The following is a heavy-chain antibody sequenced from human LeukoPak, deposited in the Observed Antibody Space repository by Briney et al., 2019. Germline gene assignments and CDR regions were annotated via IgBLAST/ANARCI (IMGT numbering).Heavy chain of an antibody. D-gene: IGHD2-2*01. CDR1: GYSFTSCW. CDR3: ARLGTYCSSTSCPYYYYYMDV. Sequence: GESLKISCKGSGYSFTSCWIGWVRQMPGKGLEWMGIIYPGDSDTRYSPSFQGQVTISADKSISTAYLQWSSLKASDTAMYYCARLGTYCSSTSCPYYYYYMDVWGKGTTVTVSS. J-gene: IGHJ6*03. CDR2: IYPGDSDT. V-gene: IGHV5-51*01.